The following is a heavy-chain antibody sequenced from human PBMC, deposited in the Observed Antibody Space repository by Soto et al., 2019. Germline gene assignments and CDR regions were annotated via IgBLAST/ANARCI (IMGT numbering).Heavy chain of an antibody. Sequence: GGSLRLSCAASGFTFSSYWMHWVRQAPGKGLVWVSRINSDGSSTSYADSVKGRFTISRDNAKNTLYLQMNSLRAEDTAVYYCARDRRIGSSSGYCSGGSCFSWGQGTLVTVSS. CDR1: GFTFSSYW. V-gene: IGHV3-74*01. D-gene: IGHD2-15*01. CDR2: INSDGSST. J-gene: IGHJ5*02. CDR3: ARDRRIGSSSGYCSGGSCFS.